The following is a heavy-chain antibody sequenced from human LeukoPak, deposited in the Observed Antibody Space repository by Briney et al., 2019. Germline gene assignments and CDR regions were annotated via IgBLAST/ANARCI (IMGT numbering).Heavy chain of an antibody. V-gene: IGHV3-7*01. CDR2: IKQDGSEK. J-gene: IGHJ4*02. D-gene: IGHD2-8*01. CDR3: ARVFCTNGVCYGDRPIDY. Sequence: GGSLRLSCAASGFTFSSYSMSWVRQAPGKGLEWVANIKQDGSEKYYVDSVKGRLTISRDNTKNSLYLQMNSLRAEDTAVYYCARVFCTNGVCYGDRPIDYWGQGTLVTVSS. CDR1: GFTFSSYS.